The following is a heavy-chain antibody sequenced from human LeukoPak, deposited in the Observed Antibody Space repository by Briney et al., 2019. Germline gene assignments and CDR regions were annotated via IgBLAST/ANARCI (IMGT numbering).Heavy chain of an antibody. D-gene: IGHD3-9*01. CDR3: ARGFRDILTGYSFDY. V-gene: IGHV4-34*01. CDR2: INHSGST. Sequence: PSETLFLTCAVYGGSFSGYYWSWIRQPPGKGLEWIGEINHSGSTNYNPSLKSRVTISVDTSKNQFSLKLSSVTAADTAVYYCARGFRDILTGYSFDYWGQGTLVTVSS. CDR1: GGSFSGYY. J-gene: IGHJ4*02.